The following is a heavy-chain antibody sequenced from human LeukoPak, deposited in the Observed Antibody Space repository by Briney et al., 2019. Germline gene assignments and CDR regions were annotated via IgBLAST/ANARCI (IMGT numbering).Heavy chain of an antibody. CDR2: IYYSGST. D-gene: IGHD6-13*01. V-gene: IGHV4-59*01. Sequence: SETLSLTCTVSGGSISSYYWSWIRQPPGKGLEWIGYIYYSGSTNYNPSLKSRVTISVDTSKNQFSLKLSSVTAADTAVYYCARAAYSSSWGTPPSAFDYWGQGTLVTVSS. CDR3: ARAAYSSSWGTPPSAFDY. J-gene: IGHJ4*02. CDR1: GGSISSYY.